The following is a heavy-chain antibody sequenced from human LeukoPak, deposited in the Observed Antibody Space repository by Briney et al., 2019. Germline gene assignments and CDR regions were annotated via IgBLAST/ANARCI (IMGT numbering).Heavy chain of an antibody. V-gene: IGHV3-48*03. Sequence: GGPLRFSCATCGFTFSNYEMNWLRQAPGKGLEWSSYLTTSGSTKYYADSVKGRFTISRDNDKNSLFLQMNSLRAEDTAVYYCARDRSRVSDYWGQGTLVTVSS. J-gene: IGHJ4*02. CDR2: LTTSGSTK. D-gene: IGHD3-16*02. CDR1: GFTFSNYE. CDR3: ARDRSRVSDY.